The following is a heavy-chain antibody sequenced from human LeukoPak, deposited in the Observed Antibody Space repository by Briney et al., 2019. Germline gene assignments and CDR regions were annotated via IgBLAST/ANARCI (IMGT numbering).Heavy chain of an antibody. Sequence: GESLKISWQGSRGSSRYRFSTYYIGWVRQMPGKGLEWMGMIYVGDSESRYSPSFEGQVSMSADKSNNTVYLQWRSLKASDTATYYCARRARKAASPLEYFESWGQGTPVTVYS. CDR2: IYVGDSES. CDR1: RGSSRYRFSTYY. V-gene: IGHV5-51*01. D-gene: IGHD6-13*01. J-gene: IGHJ1*01. CDR3: ARRARKAASPLEYFES.